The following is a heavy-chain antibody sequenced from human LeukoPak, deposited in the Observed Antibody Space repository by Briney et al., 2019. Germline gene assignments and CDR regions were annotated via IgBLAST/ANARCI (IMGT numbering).Heavy chain of an antibody. CDR2: ISSSSSYI. CDR1: GFTISSYS. Sequence: GGSLRLSCAASGFTISSYSMNWVRQAPGKGLEWVSSISSSSSYIYYADSVKGRFTISRDNAKNSLYLQMNSLRAEDTAVYYCARYAIRGAFDIWGQGTMVTVSS. J-gene: IGHJ3*02. D-gene: IGHD2-8*01. V-gene: IGHV3-21*01. CDR3: ARYAIRGAFDI.